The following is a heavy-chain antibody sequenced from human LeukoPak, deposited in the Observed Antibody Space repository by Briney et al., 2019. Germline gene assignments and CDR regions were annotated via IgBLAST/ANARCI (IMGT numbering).Heavy chain of an antibody. CDR1: AFTFNTYS. Sequence: GRSLRLSCAASAFTFNTYSMHWVRQAPGKGLEWLAVISYDGSNKDYADSVKGRFTISRDNSKSTLYLQMNSLRAEDTAVYYCAKDKANSYLFDYSGQGTLVTVSS. J-gene: IGHJ4*02. V-gene: IGHV3-30*04. CDR2: ISYDGSNK. CDR3: AKDKANSYLFDY. D-gene: IGHD4/OR15-4a*01.